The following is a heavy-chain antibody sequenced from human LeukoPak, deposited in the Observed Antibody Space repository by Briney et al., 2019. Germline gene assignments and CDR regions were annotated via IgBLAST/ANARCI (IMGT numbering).Heavy chain of an antibody. J-gene: IGHJ6*03. D-gene: IGHD6-13*01. CDR3: ARATGYIAAAGADYYYYYMDV. CDR1: GFTFSSYW. Sequence: GSLRLSCAASGFTFSSYWMSWVRQAPGKGLEWVANIKQDGSEKYYVDSVKGRFTISRDNAKNSLYLQMNSLRAEDTAVYYCARATGYIAAAGADYYYYYMDVWGKGTTVTVSS. CDR2: IKQDGSEK. V-gene: IGHV3-7*01.